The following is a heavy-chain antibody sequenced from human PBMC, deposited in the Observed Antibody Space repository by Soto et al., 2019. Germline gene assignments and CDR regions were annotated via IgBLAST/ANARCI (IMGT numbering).Heavy chain of an antibody. CDR3: ASPFLTGYFNFDY. D-gene: IGHD3-9*01. J-gene: IGHJ4*02. CDR1: GGTFSSYA. CDR2: IIPIFGTA. Sequence: GXSVKGSCEASGGTFSSYAISWGRQAPVQGLEWMGGIIPIFGTANYAQKFQGRVTITADESTSTAYMELSSLRSEDTAVYYCASPFLTGYFNFDYWGQGTLVTVSS. V-gene: IGHV1-69*01.